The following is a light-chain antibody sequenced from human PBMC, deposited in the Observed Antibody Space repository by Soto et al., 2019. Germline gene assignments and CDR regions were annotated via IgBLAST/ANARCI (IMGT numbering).Light chain of an antibody. V-gene: IGKV1-5*01. Sequence: DIQMTQSPSTLSASVGDRVIITCRASQRISGWLAWYQQKAGKAPKLLISDDSTLESGVPSRFSGSGSGTEFTLSISSLQPDDLATYYCQQYSGYSGTFGQGTKFDIK. CDR1: QRISGW. CDR3: QQYSGYSGT. CDR2: DDS. J-gene: IGKJ1*01.